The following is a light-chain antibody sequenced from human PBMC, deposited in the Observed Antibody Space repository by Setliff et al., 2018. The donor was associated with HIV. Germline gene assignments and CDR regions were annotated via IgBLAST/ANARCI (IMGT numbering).Light chain of an antibody. CDR3: TSYTRNTTYV. CDR2: DVT. CDR1: SSDVGGFDY. Sequence: QSVLTQPASVSGSPGQSITISCTGTSSDVGGFDYVSWYQQHPGKAPKLMTYDVTNRPSGVSNRFSASKSGNTASLTISGLQAEDEADYYCTSYTRNTTYVFGTGTKVTVL. V-gene: IGLV2-14*03. J-gene: IGLJ1*01.